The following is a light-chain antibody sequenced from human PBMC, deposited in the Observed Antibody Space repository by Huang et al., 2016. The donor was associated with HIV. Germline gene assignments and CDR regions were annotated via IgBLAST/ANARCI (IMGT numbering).Light chain of an antibody. J-gene: IGKJ5*01. V-gene: IGKV3-11*01. CDR3: QQRTNWPPIT. Sequence: EIVLTQSPATLSLSPGETATLSCRASQSVSTFLAWYQQKFGQAPRLLIYDASHRATGVPARFSGSGSGTDFALTISGLEPEDFAVYYCQQRTNWPPITFGQGTRLEIK. CDR2: DAS. CDR1: QSVSTF.